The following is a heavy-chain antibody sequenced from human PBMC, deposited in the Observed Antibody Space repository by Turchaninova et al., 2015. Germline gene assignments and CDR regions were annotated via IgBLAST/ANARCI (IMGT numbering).Heavy chain of an antibody. V-gene: IGHV1-3*01. CDR3: ARGYEAYYYYGMDV. CDR1: GYTVTSYA. D-gene: IGHD5-12*01. CDR2: INAGNGNT. Sequence: QVQLVQSGAEVKNLGASLKVSCKATGYTVTSYAMHCVRQAPGQRLEWMGWINAGNGNTKYSQKFQGRVTITRDTSASTAYMELSSLRSEDTAVYYCARGYEAYYYYGMDVWGQGTTVTVSS. J-gene: IGHJ6*02.